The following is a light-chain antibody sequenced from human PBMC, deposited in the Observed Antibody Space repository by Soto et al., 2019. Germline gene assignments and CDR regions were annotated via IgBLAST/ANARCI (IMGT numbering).Light chain of an antibody. V-gene: IGLV2-23*02. CDR3: CSYAGRGTLV. CDR2: EVS. CDR1: SSDIGSYNL. Sequence: QSVLTQPASVSGSPGQSITISCTGSSSDIGSYNLVSWYQQHPGKAPKFMIYEVSKRPSGVSNRFSGSKSSNTASLTISGLQAEDEADYYCCSYAGRGTLVFGGGTKLTVL. J-gene: IGLJ2*01.